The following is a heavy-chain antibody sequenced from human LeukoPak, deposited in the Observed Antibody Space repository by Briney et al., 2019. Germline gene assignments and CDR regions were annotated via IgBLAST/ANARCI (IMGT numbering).Heavy chain of an antibody. CDR3: SRGLDSRKLGY. CDR1: GASFSSGDQY. CDR2: IHPSGTL. Sequence: SQTLSLTCTVSGASFSSGDQYWNWLRQSPGKGLEWIGSIHPSGTLYNNPSLESRVTMSMDTSKNQFSLNLNSVTAADTAVYFCSRGLDSRKLGYWGQGTLVTVSS. V-gene: IGHV4-31*03. J-gene: IGHJ4*02. D-gene: IGHD3-22*01.